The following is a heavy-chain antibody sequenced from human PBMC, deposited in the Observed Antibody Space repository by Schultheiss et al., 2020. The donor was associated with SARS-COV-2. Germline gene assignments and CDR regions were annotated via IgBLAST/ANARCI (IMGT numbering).Heavy chain of an antibody. CDR1: GFTVSSNY. V-gene: IGHV3-23*01. CDR3: AKAVVPAGSYYYYYYMDV. J-gene: IGHJ6*03. D-gene: IGHD2-2*01. Sequence: GGSLRLSCAASGFTVSSNYMSWVRQAPGKGLEWVSVISGSGGSTYYADSVKGRFTISRDNSKNTLYLQMNSLRAEDTAVYYCAKAVVPAGSYYYYYYMDVWGKGTTVTVSS. CDR2: ISGSGGST.